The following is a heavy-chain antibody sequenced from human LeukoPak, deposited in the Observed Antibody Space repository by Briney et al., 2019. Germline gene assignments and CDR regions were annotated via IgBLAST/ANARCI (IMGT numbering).Heavy chain of an antibody. CDR2: IRNKANNYAT. D-gene: IGHD6-6*01. J-gene: IGHJ4*02. Sequence: GGSLRLSCAASGFTFSVSAMYWVRLASGKGLEWVGRIRNKANNYATAYAASLKGRFTISRDDSKNTAYLQMNSLETEDTAMYYCTYTSSSGVVYWGQGTLVTVSS. CDR3: TYTSSSGVVY. CDR1: GFTFSVSA. V-gene: IGHV3-73*01.